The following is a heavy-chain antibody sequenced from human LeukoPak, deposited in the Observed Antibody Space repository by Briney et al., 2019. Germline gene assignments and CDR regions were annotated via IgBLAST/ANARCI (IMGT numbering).Heavy chain of an antibody. Sequence: QAGGSLRLSCAASGFTFSGYWMHWAHQSPGKGLVWVSCISGDGSDTRYADSVKGRFTISRDNAKNTLYLQMNSLRVEDTAVYYCARDPRNKGFDPWGQGTLVTVSS. CDR2: ISGDGSDT. D-gene: IGHD1/OR15-1a*01. CDR1: GFTFSGYW. V-gene: IGHV3-74*01. J-gene: IGHJ5*02. CDR3: ARDPRNKGFDP.